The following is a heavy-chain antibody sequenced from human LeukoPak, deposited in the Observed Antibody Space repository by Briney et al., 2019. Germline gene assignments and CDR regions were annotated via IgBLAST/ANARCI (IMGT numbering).Heavy chain of an antibody. D-gene: IGHD6-13*01. CDR2: ISPYNGNT. J-gene: IGHJ6*03. Sequence: ASVKVSCKASGYTFTNYGVSWVRQAPGQGLEWMGWISPYNGNTNYAQKLQGRVTMTTDTSTSTAYMELRSLRSDDTAVYYCARERYSSSYYYMDVWGKGTTVTISS. CDR1: GYTFTNYG. V-gene: IGHV1-18*01. CDR3: ARERYSSSYYYMDV.